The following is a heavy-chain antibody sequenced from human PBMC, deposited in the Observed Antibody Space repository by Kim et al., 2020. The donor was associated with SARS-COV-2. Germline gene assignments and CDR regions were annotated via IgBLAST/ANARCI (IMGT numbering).Heavy chain of an antibody. CDR1: GGSISSSSYY. D-gene: IGHD6-13*01. CDR2: IYYSGST. J-gene: IGHJ5*02. V-gene: IGHV4-39*01. CDR3: ARPYSSSEEGLQFDP. Sequence: SETLSLTCTVSGGSISSSSYYCGWIRQPPGKGLEWIGSIYYSGSTYYNPPLKSRATISVDTSKNQFSLKLSSVTAADTAVYYCARPYSSSEEGLQFDPWGQGTLVPVSA.